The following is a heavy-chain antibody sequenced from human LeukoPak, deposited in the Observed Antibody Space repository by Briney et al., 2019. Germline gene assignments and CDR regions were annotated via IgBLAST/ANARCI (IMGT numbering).Heavy chain of an antibody. CDR2: VYYSGNT. CDR3: ARHVGTSGWYMWFDP. CDR1: GGSISDSSYY. J-gene: IGHJ5*02. D-gene: IGHD6-19*01. Sequence: SETLSLTCTVSGGSISDSSYYWGWIRQPPGKGLEWIGSVYYSGNTYYIPSLTSRVTISVDTSKNQFSLRLISVTAADTAVYYCARHVGTSGWYMWFDPWGQGTLVTVSS. V-gene: IGHV4-39*01.